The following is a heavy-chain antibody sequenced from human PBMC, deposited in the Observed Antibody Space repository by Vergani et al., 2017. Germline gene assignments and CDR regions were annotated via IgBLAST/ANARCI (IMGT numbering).Heavy chain of an antibody. D-gene: IGHD2-2*01. Sequence: EVQLLESGGGLVQPGGSLRLSCAASGFTFRSYAMSWVRQAPGKGLEWVSRISGSGGSTYYADSVKGRFTISRDNSKNTLYLQMNSLRSEDTAVYYCAQLPYSGVNWFDPWGQGTLVTVAS. V-gene: IGHV3-23*01. CDR1: GFTFRSYA. CDR3: AQLPYSGVNWFDP. CDR2: ISGSGGST. J-gene: IGHJ5*02.